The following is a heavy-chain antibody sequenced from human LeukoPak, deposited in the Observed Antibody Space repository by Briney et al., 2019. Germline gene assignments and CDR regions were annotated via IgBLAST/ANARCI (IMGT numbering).Heavy chain of an antibody. CDR3: VGEDKY. D-gene: IGHD2-15*01. CDR2: IYSGGGT. J-gene: IGHJ4*02. Sequence: HPGGSLRLSCAASGLSVRSTYMTWVRQAPGKGLEWVSVIYSGGGTNYADSLKGRFSISRDNSKNTPYLQMNSLRAEDTAVYYCVGEDKYWGQGTLVTVSS. CDR1: GLSVRSTY. V-gene: IGHV3-53*01.